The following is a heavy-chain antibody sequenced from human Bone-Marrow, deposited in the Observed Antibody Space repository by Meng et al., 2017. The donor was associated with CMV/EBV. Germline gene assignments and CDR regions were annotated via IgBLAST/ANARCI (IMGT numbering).Heavy chain of an antibody. CDR3: APLGYCSSTSCYREDY. J-gene: IGHJ4*02. V-gene: IGHV3-7*01. CDR1: GFVFSSYW. CDR2: GKQDESQK. D-gene: IGHD2-2*02. Sequence: GESLKISCVASGFVFSSYWMSWVRQTPGTGLEWVASGKQDESQKYYVDSVKGRFTISRENAKNSVYLQMDSLRVEDTAVYYCAPLGYCSSTSCYREDYWGQGTLVTVSS.